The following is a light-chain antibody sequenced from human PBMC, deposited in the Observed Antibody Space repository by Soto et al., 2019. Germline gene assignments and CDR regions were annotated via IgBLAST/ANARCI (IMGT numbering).Light chain of an antibody. J-gene: IGLJ1*01. Sequence: QSALTQPASVPRSPGQAITISCTGTSSDVGNYKYVSWYQQHPGKAPKLMIYEVSNRPSGFSNRCSGSKSGNTASLTISGLQAEDETNYYCFSYTSSGTYVFGTGTKVTV. CDR3: FSYTSSGTYV. CDR2: EVS. CDR1: SSDVGNYKY. V-gene: IGLV2-14*01.